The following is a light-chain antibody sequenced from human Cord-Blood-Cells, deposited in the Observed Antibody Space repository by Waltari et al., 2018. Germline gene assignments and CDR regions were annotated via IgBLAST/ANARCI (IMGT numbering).Light chain of an antibody. V-gene: IGKV3-20*01. CDR2: GAS. J-gene: IGKJ1*01. Sequence: EIVLTQSPGTLSLSPGERATLSCRGSQSVSSSYLAWYQQKPGQAPRLLIYGASSRANGIPDRFSGSVSGTDFTLTISRLEPEDFAVYYCQQYGSSPTCGQGTKVEIK. CDR1: QSVSSSY. CDR3: QQYGSSPT.